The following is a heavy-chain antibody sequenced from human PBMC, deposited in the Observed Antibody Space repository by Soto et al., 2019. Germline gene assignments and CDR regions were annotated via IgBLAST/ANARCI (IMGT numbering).Heavy chain of an antibody. CDR1: GGSCSGYY. Sequence: PSETLSLTCAVYGGSCSGYYWSWIRQPPGKGLEWIGEINHSGSTNYNPSLKSRVTISVDTSKNQFSLKLSSVTAADTAVYYCARAARIAVAGTRWFDPWGQGTLVTVSS. CDR3: ARAARIAVAGTRWFDP. J-gene: IGHJ5*02. D-gene: IGHD6-19*01. V-gene: IGHV4-34*01. CDR2: INHSGST.